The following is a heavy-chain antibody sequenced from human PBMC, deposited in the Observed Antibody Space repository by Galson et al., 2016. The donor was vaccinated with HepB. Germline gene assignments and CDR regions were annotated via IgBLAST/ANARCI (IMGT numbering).Heavy chain of an antibody. J-gene: IGHJ4*02. CDR1: GDSASNNIDG. V-gene: IGHV6-1*01. D-gene: IGHD2-2*01. CDR3: VKSVQLGRGFVT. CDR2: TYYRTEWRY. Sequence: CAISGDSASNNIDGWNWIRQSPSRGLEWLGRTYYRTEWRYDYATSLLSRISINPDTSKNQFSLHLNFVTPEDTGVYYCVKSVQLGRGFVTWGQGTLVTVSS.